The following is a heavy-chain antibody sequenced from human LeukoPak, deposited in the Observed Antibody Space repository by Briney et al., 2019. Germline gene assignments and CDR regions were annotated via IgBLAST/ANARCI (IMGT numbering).Heavy chain of an antibody. CDR1: GFTVSSDY. V-gene: IGHV3-66*01. CDR2: IYSDGKT. D-gene: IGHD3-16*01. CDR3: ARAVWDY. Sequence: GGSLRLSCAASGFTVSSDYMIWVRQAPGKGLEWVSVIYSDGKTYYADYVKGRFTISRDTSKNPVFLQMTSLRAEDTAVYYCARAVWDYWGQGTLVTVSS. J-gene: IGHJ4*02.